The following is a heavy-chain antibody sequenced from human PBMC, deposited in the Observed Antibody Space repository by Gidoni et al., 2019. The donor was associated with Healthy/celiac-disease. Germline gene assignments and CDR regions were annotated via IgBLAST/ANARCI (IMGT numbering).Heavy chain of an antibody. CDR1: GFTFSSYR. D-gene: IGHD6-19*01. Sequence: EVQLVESGGGLVKPGGSLRLSCAASGFTFSSYRMNWVRQAPGKGLEWVSSSSSSSSYIDYADSVKGRFTISRDNAKNSLYLKMNSLRAEETAVYYCARAPGWYYFDYWGQGTLVTVSS. V-gene: IGHV3-21*01. CDR3: ARAPGWYYFDY. J-gene: IGHJ4*02. CDR2: SSSSSSYI.